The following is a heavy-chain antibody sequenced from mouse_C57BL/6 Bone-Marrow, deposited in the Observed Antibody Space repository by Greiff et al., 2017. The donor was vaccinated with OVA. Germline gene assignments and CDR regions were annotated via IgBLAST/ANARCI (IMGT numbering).Heavy chain of an antibody. V-gene: IGHV5-12*01. D-gene: IGHD2-4*01. J-gene: IGHJ4*01. CDR3: ARRYEYDGDYYAMDY. CDR1: GFTFSDYY. Sequence: EVKLVESGGGLVQPGGSLKLSCAASGFTFSDYYMYWVRQTPEKRLEWVAYISNGGGSTYYPDTVKGRFTISRDNAKNTLYLQMSRLKSEDTAMYYCARRYEYDGDYYAMDYWGQGTSVTVSS. CDR2: ISNGGGST.